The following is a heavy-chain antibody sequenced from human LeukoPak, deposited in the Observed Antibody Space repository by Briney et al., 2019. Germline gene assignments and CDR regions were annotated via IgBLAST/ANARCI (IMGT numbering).Heavy chain of an antibody. J-gene: IGHJ4*02. Sequence: GGSLRLSCAASGFTCSSYAMQWVRQAQGKGLEGVAVISYDGSNKYYADSVRGRFTISRDNSKNTLSLQMTSLRAEDTAVYYCARDPEASGCSGGSCYSEYYFDYWGQGPLVTVSS. CDR1: GFTCSSYA. CDR2: ISYDGSNK. D-gene: IGHD2-15*01. V-gene: IGHV3-30*04. CDR3: ARDPEASGCSGGSCYSEYYFDY.